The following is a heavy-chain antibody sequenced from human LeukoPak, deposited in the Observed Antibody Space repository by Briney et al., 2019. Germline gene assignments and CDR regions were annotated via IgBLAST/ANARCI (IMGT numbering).Heavy chain of an antibody. D-gene: IGHD2-15*01. CDR2: INQDSSEK. V-gene: IGHV3-7*01. CDR3: VQGWRDN. J-gene: IGHJ4*02. Sequence: PGGSLGLSCAASGLTFCNYWISWVPEAPGKGLEWVANINQDSSEKYYVDSVKGRFTISRDNAKNSLYLQLNTLRPEDTAVYYCVQGWRDNWGQGTLVTVSS. CDR1: GLTFCNYW.